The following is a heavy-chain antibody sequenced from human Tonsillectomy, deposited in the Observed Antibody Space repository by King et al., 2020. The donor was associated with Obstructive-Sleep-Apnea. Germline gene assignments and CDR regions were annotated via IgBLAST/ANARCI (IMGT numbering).Heavy chain of an antibody. CDR3: ARRQLDDLTGYFDL. CDR2: IYPGDSDT. D-gene: IGHD3-3*01. J-gene: IGHJ2*01. Sequence: VQLVESGAEVKKPGESLKISCEGSGYSFTTYWIGWVRQMPGKGLEWMGIIYPGDSDTRYNPSFEGQVTISADKSINTAYLQWSSLKASDTAIYYCARRQLDDLTGYFDLWGRGTLVTVSS. CDR1: GYSFTTYW. V-gene: IGHV5-51*01.